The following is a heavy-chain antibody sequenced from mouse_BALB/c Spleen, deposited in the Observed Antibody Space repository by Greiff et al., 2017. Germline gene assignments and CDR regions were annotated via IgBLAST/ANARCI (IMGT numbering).Heavy chain of an antibody. V-gene: IGHV1S135*01. J-gene: IGHJ3*01. Sequence: VQLQQSGPELGKPGASVKISCKASGYSFTGYNMYWVKQSHRKSLEWIGYIDPYNGGTSYNQKSKGKATLTVDKSSSTAYMHLNSLTSEDSAIYYCARAGYGNVFAYWGQGTLVTVSA. CDR1: GYSFTGYN. CDR3: ARAGYGNVFAY. D-gene: IGHD2-10*02. CDR2: IDPYNGGT.